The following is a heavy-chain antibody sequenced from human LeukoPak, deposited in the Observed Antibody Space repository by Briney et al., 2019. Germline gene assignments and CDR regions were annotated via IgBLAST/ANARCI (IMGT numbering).Heavy chain of an antibody. CDR1: GGSFSGYY. V-gene: IGHV4-34*01. D-gene: IGHD6-13*01. CDR2: INHSGST. J-gene: IGHJ4*02. Sequence: PSETLSLTCAVYGGSFSGYYWSWIRQPPGKGLEWIGEINHSGSTNYNPSLKSRVTISVDTSKNQFSLKLSSVTAADTAVYYCAREGDVVSSWYCALDYWGQGTLATVSS. CDR3: AREGDVVSSWYCALDY.